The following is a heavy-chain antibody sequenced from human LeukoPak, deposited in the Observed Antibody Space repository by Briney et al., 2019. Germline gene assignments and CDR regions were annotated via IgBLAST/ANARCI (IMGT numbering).Heavy chain of an antibody. Sequence: APVKVSCKASGYTFTSYYMHWVRQAPGQGLEWMGIINPSGGSTNYAQKFQGRVTMTRDMSTSTVCMELSSLRSEDTAMYYCARALPHRRLMDTTMEQHWFDPWGQGTLVTVSS. CDR1: GYTFTSYY. V-gene: IGHV1-46*01. J-gene: IGHJ5*02. CDR3: ARALPHRRLMDTTMEQHWFDP. CDR2: INPSGGST. D-gene: IGHD5-18*01.